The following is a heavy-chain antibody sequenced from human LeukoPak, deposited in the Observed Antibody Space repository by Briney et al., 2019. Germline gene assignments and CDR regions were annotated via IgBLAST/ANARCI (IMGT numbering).Heavy chain of an antibody. Sequence: SEALFLTCPVYGGSISSSSYYWGWIRQSPGKGLEWIGSIYYSGSTYYNPSLKSRVTISVDTSKNQYSLKLSSVTAADTAVYYCARQSGQGDMYYYDSSGYYYDYWGQGTLVTVSS. V-gene: IGHV4-39*01. D-gene: IGHD3-22*01. CDR2: IYYSGST. CDR1: GGSISSSSYY. CDR3: ARQSGQGDMYYYDSSGYYYDY. J-gene: IGHJ4*02.